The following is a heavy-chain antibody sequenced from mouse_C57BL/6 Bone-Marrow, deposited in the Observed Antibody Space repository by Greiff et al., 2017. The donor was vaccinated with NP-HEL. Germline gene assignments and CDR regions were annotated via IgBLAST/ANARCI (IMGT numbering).Heavy chain of an antibody. CDR1: GYTFTSYW. J-gene: IGHJ2*01. V-gene: IGHV1-69*01. CDR2: IDPSDSYT. Sequence: QVQLQQPGAELVMPGASVKLSCKASGYTFTSYWMHWVKQRPGQGLEWIGEIDPSDSYTNYNQQFKGKSTFTVDKSSSTAYMQLSSLTSEDSAVYYCASWPGYWGQGTTLTVSS. CDR3: ASWPGY.